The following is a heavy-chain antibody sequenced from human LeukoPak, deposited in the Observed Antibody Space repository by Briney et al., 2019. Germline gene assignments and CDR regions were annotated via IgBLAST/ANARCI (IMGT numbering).Heavy chain of an antibody. Sequence: GGSLRLSCAASGVTFSSYTMNWVRQAPGKGLEWVSSISSSSSYIYYADSVKGRFTISRDNAKNSLYLQMNSLRAEDTAVYYCARDTYDILTGYYKWAFDIWGQGTMVTVSS. CDR3: ARDTYDILTGYYKWAFDI. CDR1: GVTFSSYT. CDR2: ISSSSSYI. J-gene: IGHJ3*02. D-gene: IGHD3-9*01. V-gene: IGHV3-21*06.